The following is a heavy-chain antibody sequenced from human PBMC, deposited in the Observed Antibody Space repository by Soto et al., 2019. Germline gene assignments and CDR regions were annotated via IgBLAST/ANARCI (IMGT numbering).Heavy chain of an antibody. V-gene: IGHV3-74*01. J-gene: IGHJ6*02. Sequence: PGGSLRLSCAASGFTFSSYWMHWVRQAPGKGLVWVSRINSDGSSTSYADSVKGRFTISRDNAKNTLYLQMNSLRAEDTAVYYCARNLEYYDFWSGYYPEPYYYYYGMDVWGQGTTVTVSS. CDR2: INSDGSST. CDR3: ARNLEYYDFWSGYYPEPYYYYYGMDV. CDR1: GFTFSSYW. D-gene: IGHD3-3*01.